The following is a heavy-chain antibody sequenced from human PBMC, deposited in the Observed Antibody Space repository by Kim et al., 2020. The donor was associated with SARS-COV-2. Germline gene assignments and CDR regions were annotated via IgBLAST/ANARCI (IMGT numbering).Heavy chain of an antibody. CDR1: GYTFTGYY. V-gene: IGHV1-2*06. D-gene: IGHD6-13*01. CDR3: ARVGIAADNWFDP. CDR2: INPNSGGT. J-gene: IGHJ5*02. Sequence: ASVKVSCKASGYTFTGYYMHWVRQAPGQGLEWMGRINPNSGGTNYAQKFQGRVTMTRDTSISTAYMELSRLRSDDTAVYYCARVGIAADNWFDPWGQGTLVTVSS.